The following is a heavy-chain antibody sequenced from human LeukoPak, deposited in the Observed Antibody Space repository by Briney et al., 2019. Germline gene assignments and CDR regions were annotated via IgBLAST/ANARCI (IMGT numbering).Heavy chain of an antibody. J-gene: IGHJ5*02. V-gene: IGHV4-59*01. CDR1: GGSISSYY. CDR2: IYYSGST. Sequence: SETLSLTCTVSGGSISSYYWSWIRQPPGKGLEWIGYIYYSGSTNYNPSLKSRVTISVDTSKNQFSLKLSSVTAADTAVYYCARGNGWVCSSTSCYNWFDPLGPGNPGHRLL. CDR3: ARGNGWVCSSTSCYNWFDP. D-gene: IGHD2-2*01.